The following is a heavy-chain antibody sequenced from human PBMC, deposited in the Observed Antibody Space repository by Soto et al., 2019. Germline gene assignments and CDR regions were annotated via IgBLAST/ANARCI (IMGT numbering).Heavy chain of an antibody. CDR2: INHSGST. V-gene: IGHV4-34*01. Sequence: SETLSLTCAVYGGSFSGYYWSWIRQPPGKGLEWIGEINHSGSTNYNPSLKSRVTISVDTSKNQFSLKLTSVTAADTAVYYCARMRRQLARPSGGFYYYYGMDVWGQGTTVTVSS. D-gene: IGHD6-6*01. CDR3: ARMRRQLARPSGGFYYYYGMDV. CDR1: GGSFSGYY. J-gene: IGHJ6*02.